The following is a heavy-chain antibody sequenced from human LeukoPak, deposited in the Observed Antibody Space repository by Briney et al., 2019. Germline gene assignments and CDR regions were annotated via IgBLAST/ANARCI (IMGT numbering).Heavy chain of an antibody. CDR1: GGSFSGYY. J-gene: IGHJ4*02. V-gene: IGHV4-34*01. Sequence: SETLFLTCAVYGGSFSGYYWSWIRQPPGKGLEWIGEINHSGSTNYNPSLKSRVTISVDTSKNQFSLKLSFVTAADTAVYYCARVCITIFGVVPTWHYYFDYWGQGTLVTVSS. CDR2: INHSGST. CDR3: ARVCITIFGVVPTWHYYFDY. D-gene: IGHD3-3*01.